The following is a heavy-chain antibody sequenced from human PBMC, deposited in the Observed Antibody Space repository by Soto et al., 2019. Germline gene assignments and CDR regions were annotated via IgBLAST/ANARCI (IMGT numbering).Heavy chain of an antibody. Sequence: EVQLVESGGGLVKPGGSLRLSCAASGFTFSSYSMNWVRQAPGKGLEWVSSISSSSSYIYYADSVKGRFTISRDNAKNSLYLQMNSLRAEDTAVYYCASIRGAGTTEFWDYYYMDVWGKGTTVTVSS. CDR1: GFTFSSYS. D-gene: IGHD1-7*01. J-gene: IGHJ6*03. V-gene: IGHV3-21*01. CDR2: ISSSSSYI. CDR3: ASIRGAGTTEFWDYYYMDV.